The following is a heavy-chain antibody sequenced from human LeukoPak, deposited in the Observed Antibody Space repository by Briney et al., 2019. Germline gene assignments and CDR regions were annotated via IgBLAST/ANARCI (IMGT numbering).Heavy chain of an antibody. Sequence: GASVKVSCKVSGYTLTELSMHWVRQAPGKGLEWMGGFGPEDGETIYAQKFQGRVTMTEDTSTDTAYMELSSLRSEDTAVYYCATGHFDWLLYSFDYWGQGTLVTVSS. D-gene: IGHD3-9*01. V-gene: IGHV1-24*01. CDR3: ATGHFDWLLYSFDY. J-gene: IGHJ4*02. CDR1: GYTLTELS. CDR2: FGPEDGET.